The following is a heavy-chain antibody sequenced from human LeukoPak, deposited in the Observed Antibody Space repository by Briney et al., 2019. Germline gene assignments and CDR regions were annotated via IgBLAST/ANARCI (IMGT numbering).Heavy chain of an antibody. CDR3: ARGAAYCGGDCKDAFDI. CDR2: ISSSSSYT. V-gene: IGHV3-11*06. J-gene: IGHJ3*02. Sequence: PGGSLRLSCAASGFTFSDYYMSWIRQAPGKGLEWVSYISSSSSYTNYADSVRGRFTISRDNAKNSLYLQMNSLRAEDTAVYYCARGAAYCGGDCKDAFDIWGQGTMVTVSS. CDR1: GFTFSDYY. D-gene: IGHD2-21*02.